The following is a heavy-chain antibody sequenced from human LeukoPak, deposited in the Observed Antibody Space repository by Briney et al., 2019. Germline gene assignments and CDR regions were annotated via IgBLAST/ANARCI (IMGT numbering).Heavy chain of an antibody. CDR1: GFTVSSNY. J-gene: IGHJ4*02. CDR2: IYSGGST. CDR3: AKDKTGPWGFGESPFDY. V-gene: IGHV3-53*05. D-gene: IGHD3-10*01. Sequence: GGSLRLSCAASGFTVSSNYMSWVRQAPGKGLEWVSVIYSGGSTYYADSVKGRFTISRDNAKNSLYLQMNSLRAEDTALYYCAKDKTGPWGFGESPFDYWGQGTLVTVSS.